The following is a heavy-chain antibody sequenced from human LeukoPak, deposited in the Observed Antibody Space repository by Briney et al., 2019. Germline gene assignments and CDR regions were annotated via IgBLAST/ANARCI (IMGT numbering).Heavy chain of an antibody. CDR1: GFTVSSNY. CDR2: IYSGGST. J-gene: IGHJ6*02. V-gene: IGHV3-66*04. Sequence: GGSLRLSCAASGFTVSSNYMSWVRQAPGKGLEWVSVIYSGGSTYYADSVKGRFTISRDNSKNTLYLQMNSLRAEDTAVYYCARPRPPYYYYGMDVWGQGTTVTVSS. CDR3: ARPRPPYYYYGMDV.